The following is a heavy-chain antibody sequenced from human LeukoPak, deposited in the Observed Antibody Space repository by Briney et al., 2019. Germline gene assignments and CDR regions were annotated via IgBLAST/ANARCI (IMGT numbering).Heavy chain of an antibody. J-gene: IGHJ4*02. D-gene: IGHD4-17*01. CDR2: ISAYNGNT. CDR3: AREGRDYGSN. V-gene: IGHV1-18*01. Sequence: ASVKVSCQVSGNSLSETSIHWVRQAPGQGLEWMGWISAYNGNTNYAQKLQGRVTMTTDTSTSTAYMELRSLRSDDTAVYYCAREGRDYGSNWGQGTLVTVSS. CDR1: GNSLSETS.